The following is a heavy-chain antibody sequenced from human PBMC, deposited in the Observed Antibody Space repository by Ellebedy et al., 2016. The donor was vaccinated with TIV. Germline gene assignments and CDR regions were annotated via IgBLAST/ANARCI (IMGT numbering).Heavy chain of an antibody. CDR1: GYTFTSYD. CDR3: AKDNYDFWSGKISPYYYYGMDV. V-gene: IGHV1-69*04. D-gene: IGHD3-3*01. CDR2: IIPILGIA. J-gene: IGHJ6*02. Sequence: AASVKVSCKASGYTFTSYDINWVRQATGQGLEWMGRIIPILGIANYAQKFQGRVTITADKSTSTAYMELSSLRSEDTAVYYCAKDNYDFWSGKISPYYYYGMDVWGQGTTVTVSS.